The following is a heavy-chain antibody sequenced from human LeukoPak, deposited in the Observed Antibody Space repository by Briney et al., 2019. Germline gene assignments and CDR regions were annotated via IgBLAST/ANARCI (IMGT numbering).Heavy chain of an antibody. CDR3: ARDSLRYCSGDSCYYNY. CDR1: RFTVSSNY. CDR2: IYSGGST. Sequence: GGSLRLSCAASRFTVSSNYMTWVRQAAGKGLEWVSVIYSGGSTYYADSVKGRFTISRDNSKNTLYLQMNSLRAEDTAVYSCARDSLRYCSGDSCYYNYWGQGTLVTVSS. D-gene: IGHD2-15*01. V-gene: IGHV3-66*01. J-gene: IGHJ4*03.